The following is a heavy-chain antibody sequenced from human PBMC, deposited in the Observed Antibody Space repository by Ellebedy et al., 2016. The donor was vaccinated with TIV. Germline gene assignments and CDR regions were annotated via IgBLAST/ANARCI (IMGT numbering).Heavy chain of an antibody. V-gene: IGHV3-21*01. J-gene: IGHJ4*02. CDR3: ARGGAPGAGDY. Sequence: GGSLRLXCAGSGFTFSNYMMIWVRQAPGAGLEWVSSISSSSSYIYNADSVKGRFTISRDNAKNSLYLQVNSLRAEDTAVYYCARGGAPGAGDYWGQGTLVTVSS. CDR1: GFTFSNYM. CDR2: ISSSSSYI.